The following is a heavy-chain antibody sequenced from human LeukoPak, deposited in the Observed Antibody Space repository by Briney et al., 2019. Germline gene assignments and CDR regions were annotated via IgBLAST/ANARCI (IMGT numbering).Heavy chain of an antibody. CDR3: AGHHPRNTVDF. CDR2: MFYSGAT. Sequence: SETLSLTCSVSGDPMSGYYWSWIRQPPGKGLEWIGYMFYSGATSYNPSLKSRVTISLDTSKNQFSLKLSSVTAADTAVYYCAGHHPRNTVDFWGQGTLVTVSS. J-gene: IGHJ4*02. V-gene: IGHV4-59*08. CDR1: GDPMSGYY. D-gene: IGHD2/OR15-2a*01.